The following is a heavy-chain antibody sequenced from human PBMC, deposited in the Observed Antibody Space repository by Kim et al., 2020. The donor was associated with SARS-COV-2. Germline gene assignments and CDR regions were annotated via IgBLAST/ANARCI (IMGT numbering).Heavy chain of an antibody. CDR3: ARDRESGIAVTVYYYYYYGMDV. Sequence: GGSLRLSCAASGFTFSSYSMNWVRQAPGKGLEWVSSISSSSSYIYYADSVKGRFTISRDNAKNSLYLQMNSLRAEDTAVYYCARDRESGIAVTVYYYYYYGMDVWGQGTTVTVSS. CDR2: ISSSSSYI. D-gene: IGHD6-19*01. J-gene: IGHJ6*02. V-gene: IGHV3-21*01. CDR1: GFTFSSYS.